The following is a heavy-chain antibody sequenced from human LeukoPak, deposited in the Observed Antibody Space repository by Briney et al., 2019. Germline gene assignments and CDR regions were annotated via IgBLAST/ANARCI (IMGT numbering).Heavy chain of an antibody. D-gene: IGHD3-10*01. CDR3: ARAATMARGVIRYYYYYGMDV. CDR2: MNPNSGNT. J-gene: IGHJ6*02. Sequence: GASVKVSCKASGYTFTSYDINWVRQATGQGLEWMGWMNPNSGNTGYARKFQGRVTMTRNTSISTAYMELSSLRSEDTAVYYCARAATMARGVIRYYYYYGMDVWGQGTTVTVSS. V-gene: IGHV1-8*01. CDR1: GYTFTSYD.